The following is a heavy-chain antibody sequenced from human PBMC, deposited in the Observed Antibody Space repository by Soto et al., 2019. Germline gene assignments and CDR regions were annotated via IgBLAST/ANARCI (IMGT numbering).Heavy chain of an antibody. J-gene: IGHJ4*02. CDR1: GFTFSNYA. D-gene: IGHD6-13*01. CDR3: ARAPPKTSSSWYYFDN. Sequence: QVQLVESGGGVVQPGRSLRLSCVASGFTFSNYAMHWVRQAPRKGLQWVAVISYDGKNQNYADSVRGRFTISRDNSKNTLFLQMISLRGDDTAMYYCARAPPKTSSSWYYFDNWGQGTLVTVSS. CDR2: ISYDGKNQ. V-gene: IGHV3-30*04.